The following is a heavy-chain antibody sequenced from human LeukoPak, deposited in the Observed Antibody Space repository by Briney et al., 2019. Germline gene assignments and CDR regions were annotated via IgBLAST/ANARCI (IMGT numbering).Heavy chain of an antibody. Sequence: TPSETLSLTCTVSGGSISSSSYYWGWIRQPPGKGLEWIGSIYYSGSTYYNPSLKSRVTISVDTSKNQFSLKLSSVTAADTAVYYCARLRWLHPSRYYFDYWGQGTLVTVSS. V-gene: IGHV4-39*01. J-gene: IGHJ4*02. D-gene: IGHD5-24*01. CDR2: IYYSGST. CDR3: ARLRWLHPSRYYFDY. CDR1: GGSISSSSYY.